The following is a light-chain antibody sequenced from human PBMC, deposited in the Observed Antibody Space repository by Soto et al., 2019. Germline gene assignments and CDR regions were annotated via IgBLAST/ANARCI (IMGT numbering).Light chain of an antibody. V-gene: IGLV2-14*01. Sequence: QSALTQPASVSGSPGQSITISCTGTSSDVGGYDYVSWYQHHPGKAPKLMIYEVNNRPSGVSNRFSGSKSGNTASLTISGLQAEDEADYFCSSYTRTNTRVFGGGTKLPVL. CDR2: EVN. CDR3: SSYTRTNTRV. CDR1: SSDVGGYDY. J-gene: IGLJ3*02.